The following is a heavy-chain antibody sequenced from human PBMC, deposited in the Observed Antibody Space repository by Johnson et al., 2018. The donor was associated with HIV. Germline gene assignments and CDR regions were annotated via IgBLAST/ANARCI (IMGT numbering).Heavy chain of an antibody. CDR2: ISYDGSKK. CDR1: GFTLSSSA. CDR3: ARDSGYEDHDGFDI. D-gene: IGHD5-12*01. J-gene: IGHJ3*02. V-gene: IGHV3-30*04. Sequence: QVQVVESGGGVVQPGRSLRLSCEASGFTLSSSAFHWVRQAPGKGLEWVAVISYDGSKKYYADSVKGRFTISRDNSKNTLYLQMNSLRAEDTAVYYCARDSGYEDHDGFDIWGQGTMVTVSS.